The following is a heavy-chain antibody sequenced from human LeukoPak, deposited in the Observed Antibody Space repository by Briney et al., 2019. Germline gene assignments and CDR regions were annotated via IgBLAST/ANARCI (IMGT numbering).Heavy chain of an antibody. V-gene: IGHV3-23*01. J-gene: IGHJ4*02. CDR3: AKEDPIVSVGFDY. Sequence: GGSLRLSCAASGFTFSSYAMSWVRQAPGKGLEWISAISGSGGNTYYADSVKGRLTISRDNSKNTLFLQMNSRRVEDTAVYYCAKEDPIVSVGFDYWGQGTLVTVTS. D-gene: IGHD2-15*01. CDR1: GFTFSSYA. CDR2: ISGSGGNT.